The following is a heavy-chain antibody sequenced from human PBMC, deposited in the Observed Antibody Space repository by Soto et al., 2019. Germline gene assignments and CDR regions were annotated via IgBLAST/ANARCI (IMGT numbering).Heavy chain of an antibody. D-gene: IGHD5-12*01. CDR3: ARDTAAIVATISYYYYGMDV. J-gene: IGHJ6*02. CDR2: IIPIFGTA. CDR1: GGTFSSYA. Sequence: ASVKVSCKASGGTFSSYAISWVRQAPGQGLEWMGGIIPIFGTANYAQKFQGRVTITADESTSTAYMELSSLRSEDTAVYYCARDTAAIVATISYYYYGMDVWGQGTTVTVSS. V-gene: IGHV1-69*13.